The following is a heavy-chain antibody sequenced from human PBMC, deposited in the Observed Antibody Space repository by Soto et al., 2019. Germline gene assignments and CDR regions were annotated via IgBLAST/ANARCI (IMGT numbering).Heavy chain of an antibody. J-gene: IGHJ4*02. CDR1: GGSISSGGYS. Sequence: PSETLSLTCAVSGGSISSGGYSWSWIRQPPGKGLEWIGYMYHSGSTYYNPSLKSRVTISVDTSKNQFSLKLSSVTAADTAVYYCARDLTGDCFFDYCGQGTLVTVSS. CDR3: ARDLTGDCFFDY. D-gene: IGHD7-27*01. CDR2: MYHSGST. V-gene: IGHV4-30-2*01.